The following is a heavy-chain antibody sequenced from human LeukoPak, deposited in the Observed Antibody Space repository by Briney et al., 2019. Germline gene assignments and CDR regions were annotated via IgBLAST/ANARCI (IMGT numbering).Heavy chain of an antibody. V-gene: IGHV3-74*01. CDR3: ARVPFEDGYNFIFGY. CDR1: GLTFSSHW. D-gene: IGHD5-24*01. CDR2: ITNDGSST. J-gene: IGHJ4*02. Sequence: GGSLRLSCAASGLTFSSHWMHWVRQAPGKGLVWVSRITNDGSSTTYADSVKGRFTISRDNAKNMLYLQMSSLRAEDTAVYYCARVPFEDGYNFIFGYWGQGTLVTVSS.